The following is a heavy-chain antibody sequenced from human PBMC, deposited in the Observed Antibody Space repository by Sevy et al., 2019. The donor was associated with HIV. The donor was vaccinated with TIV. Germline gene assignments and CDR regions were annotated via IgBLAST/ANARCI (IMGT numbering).Heavy chain of an antibody. V-gene: IGHV3-48*02. J-gene: IGHJ4*02. D-gene: IGHD5-18*01. Sequence: GGSLRLSCVVSGLTFSSDSMNWVRQAPGKGLEWLAYISSSSRTIYYADSVEGRFTISRDNDKKSVFLQMNNLIDEDSATYYCARDVDTPFVRSFDSWGQGTLVTVSS. CDR2: ISSSSRTI. CDR3: ARDVDTPFVRSFDS. CDR1: GLTFSSDS.